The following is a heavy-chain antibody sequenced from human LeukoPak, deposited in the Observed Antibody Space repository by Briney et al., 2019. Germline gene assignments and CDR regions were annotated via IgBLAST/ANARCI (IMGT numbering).Heavy chain of an antibody. CDR1: GFTFSSYE. J-gene: IGHJ6*02. CDR3: ARDLNPLLPYCTGGSCFDPHYYYYGLDV. D-gene: IGHD2-15*01. V-gene: IGHV3-48*03. Sequence: GGSLRLSCAASGFTFSSYEMDWVRRAPGKGLEWISYISNTGSAIYYADSVEGRFTISRDNAKNSLFLQMYGLRAEDTAVYFCARDLNPLLPYCTGGSCFDPHYYYYGLDVWGQGTTVTVSS. CDR2: ISNTGSAI.